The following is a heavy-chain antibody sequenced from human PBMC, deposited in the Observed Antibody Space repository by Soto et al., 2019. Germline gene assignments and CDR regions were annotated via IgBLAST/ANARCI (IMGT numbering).Heavy chain of an antibody. CDR2: ISYDGSNK. J-gene: IGHJ4*02. CDR1: GFTFSSYG. CDR3: AKYLLNYYDSSGYDPFDY. V-gene: IGHV3-30*18. Sequence: GGSLRLACAASGFTFSSYGMHWVRQAPGKGLEWVAVISYDGSNKYYADSVKGRFTISRDNSKNTLYLQMNSLRAEDTAVYYCAKYLLNYYDSSGYDPFDYWGQGTLVTVSS. D-gene: IGHD3-22*01.